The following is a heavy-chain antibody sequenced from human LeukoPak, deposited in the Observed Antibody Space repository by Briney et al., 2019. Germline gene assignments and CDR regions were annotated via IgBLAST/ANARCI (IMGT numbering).Heavy chain of an antibody. CDR3: ARGFPPYDYVWGSYRLYYFDY. Sequence: KPSETLSLTCAVYGGSFSGYYWSWIRQPPGKGLEWIGQINHSGNTKYNTSLESRVSISADPSKNQFSLRLTSLTAADTAVYYCARGFPPYDYVWGSYRLYYFDYWGQGTLVTVSS. J-gene: IGHJ4*02. CDR2: INHSGNT. V-gene: IGHV4-34*01. CDR1: GGSFSGYY. D-gene: IGHD3-16*02.